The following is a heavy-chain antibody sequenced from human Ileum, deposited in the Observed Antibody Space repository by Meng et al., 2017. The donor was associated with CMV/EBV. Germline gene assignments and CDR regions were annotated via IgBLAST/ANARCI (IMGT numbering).Heavy chain of an antibody. CDR2: VRYDGDTK. J-gene: IGHJ4*02. CDR3: AKDKGQYSSSSGFDY. Sequence: SGFIFSGYGMHWVRQAPGQGLEWVSFVRYDGDTKYYADSVRGRFTISRDNSKKTLYLQMKSLRAEDTAVYYCAKDKGQYSSSSGFDYWGQGSLVTVSS. V-gene: IGHV3-30*02. D-gene: IGHD6-6*01. CDR1: GFIFSGYG.